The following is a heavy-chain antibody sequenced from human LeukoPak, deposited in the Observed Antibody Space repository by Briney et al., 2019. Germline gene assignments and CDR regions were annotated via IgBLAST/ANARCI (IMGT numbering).Heavy chain of an antibody. CDR1: GGSFSSHY. CDR3: ARDPTTVTKGLDI. Sequence: SETLSLTCTVSGGSFSSHYWSWIRQPPGKGLEWIGYISYIGSTNYNASLKSRVTISVDTSKNQFSLKLSSVTAADTAVYYCARDPTTVTKGLDIWGQGTVVTVSS. CDR2: ISYIGST. V-gene: IGHV4-59*11. D-gene: IGHD4-17*01. J-gene: IGHJ3*02.